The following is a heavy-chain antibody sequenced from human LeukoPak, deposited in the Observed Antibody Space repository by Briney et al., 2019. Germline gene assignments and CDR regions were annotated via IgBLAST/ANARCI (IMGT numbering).Heavy chain of an antibody. Sequence: SETLSLTCTVSGGXIISSSYYWGWIRQPPGKGLEWIGSIYYSGSTYQNPSLKSQLTISVDTSKNQFSLKLSSVTAADTAVYYCARLWSGYRPPDYWGQGTLVTVSS. CDR3: ARLWSGYRPPDY. V-gene: IGHV4-39*01. CDR1: GGXIISSSYY. J-gene: IGHJ4*02. CDR2: IYYSGST. D-gene: IGHD3-3*01.